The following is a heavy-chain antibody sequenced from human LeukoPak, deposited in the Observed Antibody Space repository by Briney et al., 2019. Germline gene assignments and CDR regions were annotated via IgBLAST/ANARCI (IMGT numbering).Heavy chain of an antibody. CDR3: ARYLYPAFDI. CDR1: GVSISSGGYS. Sequence: SQTLSLTCAVSGVSISSGGYSWSWIRQPPGKGLEWIGYIYHSGSTYYNPSLKSRVTISVDRSKNQFSLKLSSVTAADTAVYYCARYLYPAFDIWGQGTMVTVSS. CDR2: IYHSGST. V-gene: IGHV4-30-2*01. J-gene: IGHJ3*02.